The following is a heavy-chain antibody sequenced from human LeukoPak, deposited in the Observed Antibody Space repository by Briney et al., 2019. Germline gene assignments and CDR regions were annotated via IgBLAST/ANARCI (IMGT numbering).Heavy chain of an antibody. CDR1: GGTFSSYA. CDR3: ARDDADSSSSGKGFDYYYYMDV. D-gene: IGHD6-6*01. Sequence: SVKVSCKASGGTFSSYAISWVRQAPGQGLEWMGGIIPIFGTANYAQKFQGRVTITADESTSTAYMELSSLRSEDTAVYYCARDDADSSSSGKGFDYYYYMDVWGKGTTVTVSS. V-gene: IGHV1-69*13. CDR2: IIPIFGTA. J-gene: IGHJ6*03.